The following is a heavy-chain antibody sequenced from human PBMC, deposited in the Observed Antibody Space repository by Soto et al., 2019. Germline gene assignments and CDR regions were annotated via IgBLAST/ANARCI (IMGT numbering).Heavy chain of an antibody. Sequence: SETLSLTCDVLGASITTGGYSWSWIRQPPGQGLDWMGYIYHSGDTFYSPSLRGRVTISVDRSKNQFSLNLASVTAADTAVYYCARYLLRGVIDYWGQGSLVTVSS. CDR3: ARYLLRGVIDY. CDR1: GASITTGGYS. J-gene: IGHJ4*02. CDR2: IYHSGDT. V-gene: IGHV4-30-2*01. D-gene: IGHD3-10*01.